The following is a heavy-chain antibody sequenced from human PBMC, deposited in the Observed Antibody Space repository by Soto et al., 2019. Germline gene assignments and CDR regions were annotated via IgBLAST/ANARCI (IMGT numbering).Heavy chain of an antibody. CDR3: AGRYGGNLDY. CDR2: IYYSGST. D-gene: IGHD5-18*01. Sequence: QVQLQESGPGLVKPSETLSLTCTVSGDSFSNYYWSWIRQPPGKGLEWIGYIYYSGSTNYNPSLKSRVTISVDTSKNQFSLRLSSVTAADTAVYYCAGRYGGNLDYWGQGTLVTVSS. CDR1: GDSFSNYY. V-gene: IGHV4-59*08. J-gene: IGHJ4*02.